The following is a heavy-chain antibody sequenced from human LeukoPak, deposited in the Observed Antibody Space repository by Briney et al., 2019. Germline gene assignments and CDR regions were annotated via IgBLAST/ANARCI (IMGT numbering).Heavy chain of an antibody. V-gene: IGHV4-34*01. CDR2: INHSGST. Sequence: SETLSLTCAVYDGSFSGYYWTWVRQPPGKGLEWIGEINHSGSTNYNPSLKTRVTMSVDPSKNQFSLKLSSVTAVDTAIYYCARGWAALGTLYYYYGMDVWGQGTTVTVSS. CDR3: ARGWAALGTLYYYYGMDV. CDR1: DGSFSGYY. D-gene: IGHD6-13*01. J-gene: IGHJ6*02.